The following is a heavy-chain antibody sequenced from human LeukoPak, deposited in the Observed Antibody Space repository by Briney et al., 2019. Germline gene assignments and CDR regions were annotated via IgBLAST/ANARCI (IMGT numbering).Heavy chain of an antibody. D-gene: IGHD6-19*01. CDR2: IIPILGIA. CDR1: GGTFSSYA. V-gene: IGHV1-69*04. J-gene: IGHJ4*02. CDR3: ARDVFPVQQWLEFDY. Sequence: SVKVSCKASGGTFSSYAITWVRQAPGQGLEWMGRIIPILGIANYAQKFQGRVTITADKSTSTAYMELSSLRSEDTAVYYCARDVFPVQQWLEFDYWGQGTLVTVSS.